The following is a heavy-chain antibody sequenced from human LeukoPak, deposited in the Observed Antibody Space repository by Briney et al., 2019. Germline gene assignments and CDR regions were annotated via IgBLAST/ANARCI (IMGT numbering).Heavy chain of an antibody. Sequence: ASQTLSLTCTVSGGSISSDSYYWSWIRQPAGKGLEWIGRIYTSGSTNYNPSLKSRVTISVDTSKNQFSLRLSSVTAADTAVYYCARRYSSGWRRGGWFDPWGQGTLVTVSS. D-gene: IGHD6-19*01. CDR3: ARRYSSGWRRGGWFDP. CDR2: IYTSGST. CDR1: GGSISSDSYY. J-gene: IGHJ5*02. V-gene: IGHV4-61*02.